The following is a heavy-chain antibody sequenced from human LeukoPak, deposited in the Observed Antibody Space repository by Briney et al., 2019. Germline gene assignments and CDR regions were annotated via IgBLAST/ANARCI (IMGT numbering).Heavy chain of an antibody. CDR1: GFTFRSYW. D-gene: IGHD5-24*01. V-gene: IGHV3-74*01. Sequence: GGSLRLSCVASGFTFRSYWMHWVRQAPWRGLVWVSRINSDESHTTYADSVKGRFTISRDNAKNTLYLQMNSLRGEDTAVYYCARDPVRDGYPYSFDYWGQGTLVTVSS. J-gene: IGHJ4*02. CDR2: INSDESHT. CDR3: ARDPVRDGYPYSFDY.